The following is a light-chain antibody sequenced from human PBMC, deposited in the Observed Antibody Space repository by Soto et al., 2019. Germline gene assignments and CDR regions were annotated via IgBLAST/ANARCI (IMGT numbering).Light chain of an antibody. V-gene: IGLV2-8*01. Sequence: LTQPPSASGSPGQSVTISCTGTSSDIGGYNYVSWYQQHPGKAPKLMIFEVSKRPSGVPDRFSGSKSGNTASLTVSGLQAEDEADYYCSSFAGSNNFGVFGTGTKVTVL. CDR1: SSDIGGYNY. J-gene: IGLJ1*01. CDR2: EVS. CDR3: SSFAGSNNFGV.